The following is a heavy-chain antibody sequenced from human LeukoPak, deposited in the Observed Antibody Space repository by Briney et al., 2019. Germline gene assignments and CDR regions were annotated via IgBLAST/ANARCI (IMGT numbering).Heavy chain of an antibody. J-gene: IGHJ1*01. CDR3: ARHSKYYYDSSGSYVGYFQH. D-gene: IGHD3-22*01. CDR2: IYYSGST. V-gene: IGHV4-59*08. Sequence: PSETLSLTCTVSGGSISVYYWSWIRQPPGKGLEWIGYIYYSGSTNYNPSLKSRVTTSVDTSKNQFSLKLSSVTAADTAVYYCARHSKYYYDSSGSYVGYFQHWGQGTLVTVSS. CDR1: GGSISVYY.